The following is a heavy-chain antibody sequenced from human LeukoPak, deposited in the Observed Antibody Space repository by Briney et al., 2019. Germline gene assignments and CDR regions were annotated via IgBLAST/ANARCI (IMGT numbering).Heavy chain of an antibody. D-gene: IGHD1-20*01. CDR2: IYSGGST. J-gene: IGHJ4*02. CDR1: GFTVSSNY. V-gene: IGHV3-66*01. CDR3: ATYNWETDY. Sequence: GGSLRLSCAASGFTVSSNYMSWVRQAPGKGLERVSVIYSGGSTYYADSAKGRFTISRDNSKKTLYLQMNSLRVEDTAVYYCATYNWETDYWGQGTLVTVSS.